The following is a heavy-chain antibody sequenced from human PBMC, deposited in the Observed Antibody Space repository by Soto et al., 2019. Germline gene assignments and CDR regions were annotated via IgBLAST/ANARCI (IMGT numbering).Heavy chain of an antibody. CDR1: GGTFSSYT. D-gene: IGHD6-19*01. CDR2: IIPILGIA. J-gene: IGHJ3*02. Sequence: QVQLVQSGAEVKKPGSSVKVSCKASGGTFSSYTISWVRQAPGQGLEWMGRIIPILGIANYAQKFQGRVTITADKSTSTAYMELCSLRSEDTAAYYCARVAGIAVAGRAAFDIWGQGTMVTVSS. V-gene: IGHV1-69*02. CDR3: ARVAGIAVAGRAAFDI.